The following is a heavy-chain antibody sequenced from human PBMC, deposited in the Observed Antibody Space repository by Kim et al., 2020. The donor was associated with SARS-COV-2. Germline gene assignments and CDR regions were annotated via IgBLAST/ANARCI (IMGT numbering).Heavy chain of an antibody. D-gene: IGHD2-2*01. V-gene: IGHV3-13*01. Sequence: GGSLRLSCAASGFTFSSYDMHWVRQATGKGLEWVSAIGTAGDTNYSASAKGRRSISTEDANNSSYLQMISLRAGDTAAEYCSTRAHMGCYDLGYYYDY. CDR1: GFTFSSYD. CDR2: IGTAGDT. CDR3: TRAHMGCYDLGYYYDY. J-gene: IGHJ6*03.